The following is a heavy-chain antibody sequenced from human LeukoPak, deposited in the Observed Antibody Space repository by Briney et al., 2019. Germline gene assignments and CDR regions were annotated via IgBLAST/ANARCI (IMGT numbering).Heavy chain of an antibody. CDR3: ARRIAARPTTYYYYMDV. CDR2: IYYSGST. V-gene: IGHV4-39*01. CDR1: GGSISSRSYY. D-gene: IGHD6-6*01. Sequence: YPSETLSLTCTVSGGSISSRSYYWGWIRQPPGKGLKWIGSIYYSGSTYYNPSLKSRVTISVDTSKNQFSLKLSSVTAADTAVYYCARRIAARPTTYYYYMDVWGKGTTVTVSS. J-gene: IGHJ6*03.